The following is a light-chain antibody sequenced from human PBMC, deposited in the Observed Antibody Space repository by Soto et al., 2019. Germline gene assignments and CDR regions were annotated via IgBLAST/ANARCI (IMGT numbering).Light chain of an antibody. Sequence: QSVLTQRPSASGSPGQSVTISCAGTRDDVGGYNYVSWYQHHPGKAPKLLIYEVTKRPSRVPDRFSGSKSGNTAYLTVSGLRAEDEALYYCSSYVVSNVVFFGGGTKVTVL. CDR1: RDDVGGYNY. J-gene: IGLJ2*01. CDR2: EVT. V-gene: IGLV2-8*01. CDR3: SSYVVSNVVF.